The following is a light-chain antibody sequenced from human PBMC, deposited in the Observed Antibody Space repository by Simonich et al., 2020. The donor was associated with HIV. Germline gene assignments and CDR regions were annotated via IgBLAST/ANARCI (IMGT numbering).Light chain of an antibody. CDR2: KAS. V-gene: IGKV1-5*03. J-gene: IGKJ2*01. Sequence: DIQMTQSPSTLSASVGDRVTITCRASESISSWLAWYQQKSGKAPKLLIYKASSLKSGVPSRFSGSGSGTEFTLTISSLQPEDFASYYCQQFNSKPYTFGLGTKLEIK. CDR3: QQFNSKPYT. CDR1: ESISSW.